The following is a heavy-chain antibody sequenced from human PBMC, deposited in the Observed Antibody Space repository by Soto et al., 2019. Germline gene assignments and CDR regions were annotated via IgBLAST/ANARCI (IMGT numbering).Heavy chain of an antibody. CDR2: IRAYNGNT. CDR3: ARDPPTMDL. CDR1: GYTFTSYG. J-gene: IGHJ6*02. V-gene: IGHV1-18*01. Sequence: QVQLVQSGAEVKKPGASVKVSCKSSGYTFTSYGISWVRQAPGQGLEWMGWIRAYNGNTNYAQKLQARVTMTTATSPTAAYRELRSLSSDDTAVYYCARDPPTMDLWGQGNTVTVSS.